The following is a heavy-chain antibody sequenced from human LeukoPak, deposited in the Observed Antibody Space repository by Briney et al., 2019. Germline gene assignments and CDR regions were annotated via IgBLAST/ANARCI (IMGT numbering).Heavy chain of an antibody. CDR1: GFTFSSYW. D-gene: IGHD3-16*02. CDR3: ARVGYYDYVWGSYRYPFDY. J-gene: IGHJ4*02. Sequence: PGGSLRLSCAASGFTFSSYWMSWVRQAPGKGLEWVANIKQDGSEKYYVDSVKGRFTISRDNAKNSLYLQMNSLRAEDTAVYYCARVGYYDYVWGSYRYPFDYWGQGTPVTVSS. V-gene: IGHV3-7*01. CDR2: IKQDGSEK.